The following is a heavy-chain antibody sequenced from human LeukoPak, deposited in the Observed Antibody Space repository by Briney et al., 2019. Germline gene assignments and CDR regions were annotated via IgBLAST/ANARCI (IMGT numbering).Heavy chain of an antibody. CDR1: GYTFSDYY. V-gene: IGHV1-2*02. J-gene: IGHJ4*02. CDR2: INPNSGGT. D-gene: IGHD1-26*01. Sequence: ASVKVSCKASGYTFSDYYIHWVRQAPGQGLAWVGWINPNSGGTDSAQKLQGRVTMTRDTSISATYMELRTLTSDDTAVYYCARGTRGSYSSIHDWGQGTLVTVSS. CDR3: ARGTRGSYSSIHD.